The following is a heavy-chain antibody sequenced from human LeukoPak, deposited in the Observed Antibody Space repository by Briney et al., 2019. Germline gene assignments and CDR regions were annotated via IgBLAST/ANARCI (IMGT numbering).Heavy chain of an antibody. Sequence: GGSLRLSCAASGFTFCDYYMSWIRQAPGKGLEWVSYISSSSSYTNYADSVKGRFTISRDNAKNSLYLQMNSLRAEDTAVYYCARDFGTAARYGMDVWGQGTTVTVSS. V-gene: IGHV3-11*06. CDR1: GFTFCDYY. D-gene: IGHD6-6*01. J-gene: IGHJ6*02. CDR2: ISSSSSYT. CDR3: ARDFGTAARYGMDV.